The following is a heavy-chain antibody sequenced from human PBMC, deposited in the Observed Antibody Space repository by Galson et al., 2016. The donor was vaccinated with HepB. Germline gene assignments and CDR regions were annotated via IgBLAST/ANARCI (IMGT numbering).Heavy chain of an antibody. J-gene: IGHJ4*02. Sequence: CAISGDSVSSNSAGWNWIRQSPSRGLEWLGRTFYRSNWQNDYAESVKSRITINPDTSKNQFSLQLNSVTPDYTAVYYCARSYLLGRGFGWWGQGTLVTVSS. CDR3: ARSYLLGRGFGW. CDR2: TFYRSNWQN. CDR1: GDSVSSNSAG. V-gene: IGHV6-1*01. D-gene: IGHD7-27*01.